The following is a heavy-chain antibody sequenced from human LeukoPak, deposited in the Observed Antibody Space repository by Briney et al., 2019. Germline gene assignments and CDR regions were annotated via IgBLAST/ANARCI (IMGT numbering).Heavy chain of an antibody. CDR2: ISGSGGRT. V-gene: IGHV3-23*01. J-gene: IGHJ4*02. CDR3: AKDLGYSDFDY. D-gene: IGHD1-1*01. Sequence: GGSLRLSCAASGFTFRSYAMTWVRQAPGKGLEWVSTISGSGGRTYYADSVKGRFTISRDNSKNTLYLQMNSLRAEDTAVYYCAKDLGYSDFDYWGQGTLVTVSS. CDR1: GFTFRSYA.